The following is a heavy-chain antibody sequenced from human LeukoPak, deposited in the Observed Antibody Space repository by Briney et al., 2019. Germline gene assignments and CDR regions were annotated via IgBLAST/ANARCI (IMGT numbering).Heavy chain of an antibody. CDR2: ISSSGSTI. CDR3: ASDIVATSDDSFDI. Sequence: GGSLRLSCAASGFTFSDYYMSWIRQAPGKGLEWVSYISSSGSTIYYADSVKGRFTISRDNAKNSLYLQMNSLRAEDTAVYYCASDIVATSDDSFDIWGQGTMVTVSS. CDR1: GFTFSDYY. J-gene: IGHJ3*02. D-gene: IGHD5-12*01. V-gene: IGHV3-11*04.